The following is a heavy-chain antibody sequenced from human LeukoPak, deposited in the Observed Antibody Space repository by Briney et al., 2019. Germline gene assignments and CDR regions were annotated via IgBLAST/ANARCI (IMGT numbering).Heavy chain of an antibody. D-gene: IGHD3-22*01. CDR2: IYYSGST. V-gene: IGHV4-59*07. Sequence: SDTLSLTCTVSGGSISTYYWSWIRQPPGKGLEWIGYIYYSGSTNYNPSPKSRVTISLDTSKTQFSLKLNSVTAADTAMYYCARSFSPNYYDLLDYWGQGTLVTVSS. CDR1: GGSISTYY. J-gene: IGHJ4*02. CDR3: ARSFSPNYYDLLDY.